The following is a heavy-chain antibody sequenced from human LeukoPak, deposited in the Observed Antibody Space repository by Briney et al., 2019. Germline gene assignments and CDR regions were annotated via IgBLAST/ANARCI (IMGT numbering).Heavy chain of an antibody. CDR2: INTDGIST. D-gene: IGHD2-15*01. CDR3: ARVRCSGGNCVNDY. CDR1: GFTFSNYW. Sequence: GGSLRLSCAASGFTFSNYWMHWVRQAPGKGLVWVSHINTDGISTTYADSVKGRFTISRDNAESTLYLQMNSLRAEDTAVYYCARVRCSGGNCVNDYWGQGSLVTVSS. V-gene: IGHV3-74*01. J-gene: IGHJ4*02.